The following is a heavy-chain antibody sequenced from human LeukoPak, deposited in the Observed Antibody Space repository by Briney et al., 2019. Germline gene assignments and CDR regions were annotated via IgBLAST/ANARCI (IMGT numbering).Heavy chain of an antibody. CDR2: MNPNSGNT. Sequence: ASVKVSCKASGYTFTGYYMHWVRQAPGQGLEWMGWMNPNSGNTGYAQKFQGRVTMTRNTSISTAYMELSSLRSEDTAVYYCARGHYYGSQTNDYWGQGTLVTVSS. CDR3: ARGHYYGSQTNDY. V-gene: IGHV1-8*02. J-gene: IGHJ4*02. D-gene: IGHD3-10*01. CDR1: GYTFTGYY.